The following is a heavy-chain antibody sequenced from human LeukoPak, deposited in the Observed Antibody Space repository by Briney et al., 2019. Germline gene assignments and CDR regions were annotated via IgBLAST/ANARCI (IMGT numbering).Heavy chain of an antibody. CDR1: GFTFTTYS. CDR2: ITGSGPYI. CDR3: ARSDPTAWFDP. V-gene: IGHV3-21*01. Sequence: GGSLRLSCAASGFTFTTYSLNWVRQAPGKGLEWVSSITGSGPYILYADSVKRRFTISRDNAKNSLYLQMNSLRAEDTAVYYCARSDPTAWFDPWGQGTLVTVSS. J-gene: IGHJ5*02.